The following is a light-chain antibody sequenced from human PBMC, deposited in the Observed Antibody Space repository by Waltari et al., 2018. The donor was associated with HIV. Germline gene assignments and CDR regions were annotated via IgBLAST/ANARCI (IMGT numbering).Light chain of an antibody. CDR2: END. V-gene: IGLV1-51*02. J-gene: IGLJ2*01. CDR1: TPNLRSTF. CDR3: GTWDSRLRAEV. Sequence: QSLLTHPPSVSAAAGPRLTISCSCLTPNLRSTFVCWYQQFPGTAPKLLIYENDKRPSGIPDRFSGSNSGTSATLDITGLQTGDEADYYCGTWDSRLRAEVFGGGTKLTVL.